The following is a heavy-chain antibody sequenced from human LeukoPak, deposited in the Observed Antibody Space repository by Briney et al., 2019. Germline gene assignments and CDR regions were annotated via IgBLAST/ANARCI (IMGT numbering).Heavy chain of an antibody. V-gene: IGHV1-46*01. D-gene: IGHD4-11*01. CDR1: GYTFTSYY. Sequence: GASVKVSCKASGYTFTSYYMHWVRQAPGQGLEWMGIINPSGGSTSYAQKFQGRATMTRDMSTSTVYMELSSLRSEDTAVYYCARDRTVTTYYFDYWGQGTLVTVSS. CDR2: INPSGGST. CDR3: ARDRTVTTYYFDY. J-gene: IGHJ4*02.